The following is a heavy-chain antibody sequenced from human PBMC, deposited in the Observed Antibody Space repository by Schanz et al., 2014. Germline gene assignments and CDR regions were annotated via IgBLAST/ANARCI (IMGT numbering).Heavy chain of an antibody. D-gene: IGHD5-12*01. V-gene: IGHV3-30*03. Sequence: QVQLVESGGGLVQPGGSLRLSCAASGFTFSSYGMHWVRQAPGKGLEWVALISYDGSNKHYADSVKGRFTISRDNSKKTLYVQMNSLRAEDTAVYYCARDRPSGYALDFWGQGTLVTVSS. J-gene: IGHJ4*02. CDR1: GFTFSSYG. CDR2: ISYDGSNK. CDR3: ARDRPSGYALDF.